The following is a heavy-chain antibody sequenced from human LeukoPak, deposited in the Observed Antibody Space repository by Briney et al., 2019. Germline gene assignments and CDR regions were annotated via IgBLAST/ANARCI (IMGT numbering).Heavy chain of an antibody. D-gene: IGHD3-16*02. CDR2: INPNSGDT. J-gene: IGHJ4*02. CDR1: GYTFTGYY. V-gene: IGHV1-2*02. CDR3: ARGRLNMITFGGVIAPPDY. Sequence: GASVKVSCKASGYTFTGYYMHWVRQAPGRGLEWMGWINPNSGDTNSAQKFQDRVTMTRDTSISTAYMELSRLRSDDTAVYYCARGRLNMITFGGVIAPPDYWGQGTLVTVSS.